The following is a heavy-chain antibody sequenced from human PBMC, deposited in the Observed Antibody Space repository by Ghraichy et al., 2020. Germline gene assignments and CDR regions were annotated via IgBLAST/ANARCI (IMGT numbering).Heavy chain of an antibody. J-gene: IGHJ4*02. CDR1: GFTFSSYA. Sequence: GGSLRLSCAASGFTFSSYAMSWVRQAPGKGLEWVSAISGSGGSTYYADSVKGRFTISRDNSKNTLYLQMNSLRAEDTAVYYCAKDLYYYGSGSLAADYWGQGTLVTVSS. CDR3: AKDLYYYGSGSLAADY. CDR2: ISGSGGST. V-gene: IGHV3-23*01. D-gene: IGHD3-10*01.